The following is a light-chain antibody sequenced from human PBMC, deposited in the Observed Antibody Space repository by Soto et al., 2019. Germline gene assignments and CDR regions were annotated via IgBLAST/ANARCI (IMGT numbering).Light chain of an antibody. CDR1: LSFSPN. CDR3: QQYNKWPPIT. CDR2: GSS. Sequence: EIVMTQSPATLSLSPGERATISWRASLSFSPNLACYPQNPGQAPRLLIYGSSTRATGIPARFRGSGSGTEFTLTISSLQSEDFAVYYCQQYNKWPPITLGQGTRLEIK. V-gene: IGKV3-15*01. J-gene: IGKJ5*01.